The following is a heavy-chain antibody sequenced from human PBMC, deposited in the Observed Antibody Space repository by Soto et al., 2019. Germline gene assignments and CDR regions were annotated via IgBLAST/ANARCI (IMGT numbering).Heavy chain of an antibody. J-gene: IGHJ5*02. CDR3: ARPYSYGSGNAYNWFDP. CDR1: GYTFTSYY. CDR2: MNPNSGNT. Sequence: ASVNVSFEASGYTFTSYYINWGRQGTGQGLEWMGWMNPNSGNTGYAQKFQGRVTMTRNTSISTAYMELSSLRSEDTAVYYCARPYSYGSGNAYNWFDPCGQGTLVTFSS. V-gene: IGHV1-8*01. D-gene: IGHD3-10*01.